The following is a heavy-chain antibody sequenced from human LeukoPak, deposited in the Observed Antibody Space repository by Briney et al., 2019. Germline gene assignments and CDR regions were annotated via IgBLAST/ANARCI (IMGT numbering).Heavy chain of an antibody. D-gene: IGHD3-16*02. Sequence: ASVKVSCKASGGTFSSYAISWVRQAPGQGLEWMGGIIPIFGTANYAQKFQGRVTITTDESTSTAYMELSSLRLEDTAVYYCARASKGPRDYDYVWGSYHKLHDAFDIWGQGTMVTVSS. V-gene: IGHV1-69*05. CDR1: GGTFSSYA. J-gene: IGHJ3*02. CDR2: IIPIFGTA. CDR3: ARASKGPRDYDYVWGSYHKLHDAFDI.